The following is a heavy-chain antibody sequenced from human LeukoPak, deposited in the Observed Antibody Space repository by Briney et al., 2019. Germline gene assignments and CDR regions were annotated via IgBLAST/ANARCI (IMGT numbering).Heavy chain of an antibody. CDR2: IWYDGSNK. J-gene: IGHJ6*02. CDR3: ARGNFGWLLPTDYGMDV. CDR1: GFTFSSYG. V-gene: IGHV3-33*01. D-gene: IGHD3-9*01. Sequence: GGSLRLSCAASGFTFSSYGMHWVRQAQGKGLEGGAVIWYDGSNKYYADSVKGRFTISRDNSKNTLYLQMNSLRAEDTAVYYCARGNFGWLLPTDYGMDVWGQGTTVTVSS.